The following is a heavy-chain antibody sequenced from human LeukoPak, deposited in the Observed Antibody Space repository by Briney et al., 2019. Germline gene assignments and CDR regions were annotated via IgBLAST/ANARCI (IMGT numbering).Heavy chain of an antibody. CDR2: INHSGST. D-gene: IGHD3-22*01. CDR3: ARTDYYDSSGYFDY. J-gene: IGHJ4*02. V-gene: IGHV4-34*01. CDR1: GGSFSGYY. Sequence: SETLSLTCAVYGGSFSGYYWSWIRQPPGKGLEWIGEINHSGSTNYNPSLKSRVTISVDTSKNQFSLRLSSVTAADTAVYYCARTDYYDSSGYFDYWGQGTLVTVSS.